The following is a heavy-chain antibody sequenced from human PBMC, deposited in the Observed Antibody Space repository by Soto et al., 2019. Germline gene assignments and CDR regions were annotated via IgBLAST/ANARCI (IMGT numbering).Heavy chain of an antibody. D-gene: IGHD6-19*01. J-gene: IGHJ4*02. CDR3: AKDKQTSGWSIDH. V-gene: IGHV3-30*18. CDR1: GFTFSNYA. Sequence: GGSLRLSCEASGFTFSNYAMHWVRQAPGKGLEWVAVISYDGSNKYYADSVKGRFTISRDNSKNTLFVQMDRLRPEDTAVYYCAKDKQTSGWSIDHWGQGILVTVSS. CDR2: ISYDGSNK.